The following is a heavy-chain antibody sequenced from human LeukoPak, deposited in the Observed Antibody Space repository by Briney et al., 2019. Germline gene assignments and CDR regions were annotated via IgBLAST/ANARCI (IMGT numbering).Heavy chain of an antibody. Sequence: GGSLRLSCIASGFTFSNYAMHWVRQAPGKGLEWVSSISSSSSSYIYYADSVKGRFTISRDNAKNSLYLQMNSLGAEDTAVYYCAGGSGAMVRGAWGQGTLVTVSS. J-gene: IGHJ5*02. V-gene: IGHV3-21*01. D-gene: IGHD3-10*01. CDR2: ISSSSSSYI. CDR3: AGGSGAMVRGA. CDR1: GFTFSNYA.